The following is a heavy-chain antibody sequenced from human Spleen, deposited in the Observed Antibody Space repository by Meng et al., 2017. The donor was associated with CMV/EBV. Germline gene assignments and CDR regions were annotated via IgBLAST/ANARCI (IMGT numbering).Heavy chain of an antibody. CDR2: IYYRGGT. D-gene: IGHD6-13*01. J-gene: IGHJ4*02. Sequence: SETLSLTCTVSSGSVSSDSHYWSWLRQPPGKGLEWIGYIYYRGGTNYNPSLKSRVTISVDTSKNQFSLKLSSVTAADTAVYYCARRGAAAGTDYWGQGTLVTVSS. CDR3: ARRGAAAGTDY. V-gene: IGHV4-61*01. CDR1: SGSVSSDSHY.